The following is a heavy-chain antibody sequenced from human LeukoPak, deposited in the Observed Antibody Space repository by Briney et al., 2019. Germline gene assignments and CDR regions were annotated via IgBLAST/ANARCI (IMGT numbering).Heavy chain of an antibody. CDR2: IYYSGST. CDR3: ARVLVGWFDP. CDR1: GGSISSGGYY. V-gene: IGHV4-31*03. J-gene: IGHJ5*02. Sequence: SQTLSLTCTVSGGSISSGGYYWSWIRQDPGKGLEWIGYIYYSGSTYYNPSLKSRVTISVDTSKNQFSLKLSSVTAADTAVYYCARVLVGWFDPWGQGTLVTVSS.